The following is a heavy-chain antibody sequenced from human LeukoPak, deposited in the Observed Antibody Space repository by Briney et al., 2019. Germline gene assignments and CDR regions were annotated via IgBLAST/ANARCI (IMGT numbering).Heavy chain of an antibody. V-gene: IGHV3-23*01. CDR2: ISGSGGST. D-gene: IGHD3-22*01. Sequence: TGGSLRLSCAASGFTFSSYAMSWVRQAPGKGLEWVSAISGSGGSTYYADSVKGRFTISRDNSKNTLYLQTNSLRAEDTAVYYCAKGAVYYDSSGYYRIDYWGQGTLVTVSS. J-gene: IGHJ4*02. CDR3: AKGAVYYDSSGYYRIDY. CDR1: GFTFSSYA.